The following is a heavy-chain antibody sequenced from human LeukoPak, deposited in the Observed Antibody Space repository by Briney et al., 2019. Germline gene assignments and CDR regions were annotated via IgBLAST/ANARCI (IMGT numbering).Heavy chain of an antibody. J-gene: IGHJ4*02. CDR2: ISSISTYT. CDR1: GFTFSTYG. Sequence: GGSLRLSCAASGFTFSTYGMIWVRQAPGKGPEWVSSISSISTYTHYADAVKGRFTISRDNTKNSLYLQMNSLRAEDTAVYYCARTHIPQYDFWTASIWGQGTLVAVTS. V-gene: IGHV3-21*01. CDR3: ARTHIPQYDFWTASI. D-gene: IGHD3-3*01.